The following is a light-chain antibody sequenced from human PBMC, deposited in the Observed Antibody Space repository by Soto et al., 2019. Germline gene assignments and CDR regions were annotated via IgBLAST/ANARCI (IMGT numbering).Light chain of an antibody. CDR1: RSINSW. J-gene: IGKJ1*01. Sequence: DIQMTQSPSTLSSSVLDRVTITCRASRSINSWLAWYQQKPGKAPKLLIYDVSSLESGVPSRFSGSGSGTEFTLTISSLQPDDFATYYCQQYNTFWTFGQGTQ. CDR3: QQYNTFWT. CDR2: DVS. V-gene: IGKV1-5*01.